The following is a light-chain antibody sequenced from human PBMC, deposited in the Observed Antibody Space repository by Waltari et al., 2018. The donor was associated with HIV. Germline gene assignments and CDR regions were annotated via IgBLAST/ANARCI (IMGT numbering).Light chain of an antibody. J-gene: IGLJ1*01. Sequence: QSVLTQTPSTSGTPGQRVTMSCSGSASDIGAYSVNWYQKFPGTAPKPLIYSNNQRPSASPARFACSRSGTSAALAIIGLQAGDEADYFCAARDESRATYVFGTGTRVTVL. CDR3: AARDESRATYV. V-gene: IGLV1-44*01. CDR1: ASDIGAYS. CDR2: SNN.